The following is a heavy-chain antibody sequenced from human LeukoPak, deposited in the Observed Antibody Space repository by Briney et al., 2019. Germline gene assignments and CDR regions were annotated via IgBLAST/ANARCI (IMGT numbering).Heavy chain of an antibody. D-gene: IGHD4-11*01. J-gene: IGHJ6*03. CDR2: IIPIFGTA. CDR1: GGTFSSYA. V-gene: IGHV1-69*05. CDR3: ATRLDYSKNYYYYMDV. Sequence: GASVKVSCKAPGGTFSSYAISWVRQAPGQGLEWMGGIIPIFGTANYAQKFQGRVTITTDESTSTAYMELSSLRSEDTAVYYCATRLDYSKNYYYYMDVWGKGTTVTVSS.